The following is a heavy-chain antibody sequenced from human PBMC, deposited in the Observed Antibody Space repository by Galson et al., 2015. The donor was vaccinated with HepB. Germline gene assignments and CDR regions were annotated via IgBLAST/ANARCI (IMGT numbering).Heavy chain of an antibody. CDR1: GFTFSNYA. CDR2: LSYNGGSI. D-gene: IGHD2-2*01. V-gene: IGHV3-30-3*01. Sequence: SPRLSCAASGFTFSNYAMHWARQVPGKGLERVAVLSYNGGSILYADCVKGRFTISRDNSKNTLYLQMHSLTPEDTDVYYWAREQRYCSSDSWPSARGLFDYWGQGTLVTGSS. CDR3: AREQRYCSSDSWPSARGLFDY. J-gene: IGHJ4*02.